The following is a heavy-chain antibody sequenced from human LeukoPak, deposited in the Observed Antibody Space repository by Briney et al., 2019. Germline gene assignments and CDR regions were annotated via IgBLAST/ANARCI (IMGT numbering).Heavy chain of an antibody. J-gene: IGHJ4*02. CDR1: GFTFSKYW. D-gene: IGHD6-19*01. Sequence: GGSLRLSCAPSGFTFSKYWLLWVRQAPGKGLESVSRINTDGTVTTYADSVKGRFTVSRDNADNTMFLQMNSVRDEDTAVYYCATKQWLAPPPDSWGQGTPVTVSS. V-gene: IGHV3-74*01. CDR2: INTDGTVT. CDR3: ATKQWLAPPPDS.